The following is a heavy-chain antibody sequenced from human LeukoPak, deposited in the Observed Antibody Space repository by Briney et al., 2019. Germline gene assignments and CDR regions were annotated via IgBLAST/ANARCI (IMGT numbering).Heavy chain of an antibody. J-gene: IGHJ6*03. CDR2: IYYSGST. D-gene: IGHD2-2*01. Sequence: SETLSLTCTVSGGSISSHYWSWIRQPPGKGLEWIGYIYYSGSTNDNPSLKSRVTISVDTSKNQFSLKLSSVTAADTAVYYCARERVVVVPAAIVRTYYMDVWGKGTTVTVSS. CDR1: GGSISSHY. CDR3: ARERVVVVPAAIVRTYYMDV. V-gene: IGHV4-59*11.